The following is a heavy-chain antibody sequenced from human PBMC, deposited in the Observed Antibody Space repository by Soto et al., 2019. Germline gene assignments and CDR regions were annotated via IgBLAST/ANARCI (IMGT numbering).Heavy chain of an antibody. Sequence: GGSLRLSCAASGFTFSSYAMSWVRQAPGKGLEWASSISGSSGSTDYADSVKGRFTVSRDNSKNTLYLQMNSLGAEDTAVYYCARDFVVGGPTINYYYGMDVWGQGTTVTVS. CDR2: ISGSSGST. CDR3: ARDFVVGGPTINYYYGMDV. CDR1: GFTFSSYA. D-gene: IGHD1-26*01. J-gene: IGHJ6*02. V-gene: IGHV3-23*01.